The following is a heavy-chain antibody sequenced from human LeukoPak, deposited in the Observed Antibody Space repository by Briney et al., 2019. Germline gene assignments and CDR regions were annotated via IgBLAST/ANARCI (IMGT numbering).Heavy chain of an antibody. J-gene: IGHJ5*02. D-gene: IGHD3-3*01. CDR2: INPSGGST. V-gene: IGHV1-46*01. Sequence: ASVKVSCKASGYTFTSYYMHWVRQAPGQGLEWMGIINPSGGSTSYAQKFQGRVTMTRDMSTSTVYMELSSLRSEDTAVYYCARDRPLRFLEWLSLGPYYTGSGFDPWGQGTLVTVSS. CDR3: ARDRPLRFLEWLSLGPYYTGSGFDP. CDR1: GYTFTSYY.